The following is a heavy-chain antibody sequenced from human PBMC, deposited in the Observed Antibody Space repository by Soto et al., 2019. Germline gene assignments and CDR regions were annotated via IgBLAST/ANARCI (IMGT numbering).Heavy chain of an antibody. V-gene: IGHV4-61*08. CDR1: WGKGSSGGYC. Sequence: LSWRVLWGKGSSGGYCRSMIRQTPGEGLEWIGYIYYSGSTNYNPSLKSRVTISVDTSKNQFSLKLSSVTAADTAVYYCARGLASSPYYYYYYGMDVRRQGTTDTVSS. CDR2: IYYSGST. J-gene: IGHJ6*02. D-gene: IGHD6-6*01. CDR3: ARGLASSPYYYYYYGMDV.